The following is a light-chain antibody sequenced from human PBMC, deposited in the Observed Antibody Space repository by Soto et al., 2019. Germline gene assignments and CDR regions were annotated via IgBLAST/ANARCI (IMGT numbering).Light chain of an antibody. Sequence: DIQMTQSPSTLSASVGDRVTITCRASQNINSWLAWYQQKPGKAPKLLIYKASNLESGVPSRFSGSGSGTDFTLTISILQPDDFATYHCQQYESFFPLTFGGGTKFEIK. V-gene: IGKV1-5*03. CDR2: KAS. CDR1: QNINSW. CDR3: QQYESFFPLT. J-gene: IGKJ4*01.